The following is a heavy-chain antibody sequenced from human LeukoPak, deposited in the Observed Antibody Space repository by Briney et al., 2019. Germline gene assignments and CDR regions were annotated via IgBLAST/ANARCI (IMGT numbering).Heavy chain of an antibody. CDR3: AKDRSCSGSSCDVGS. D-gene: IGHD2-2*01. Sequence: GGSLRLSCAASGFTFSSFAMSWVRQAPGRGLEWVSAISGSGGSTYYADSVKGRFTISRDNSKNTLFLQMNSLRAEDTAVYYCAKDRSCSGSSCDVGSWGQGTMVTVSS. CDR1: GFTFSSFA. J-gene: IGHJ3*01. V-gene: IGHV3-23*01. CDR2: ISGSGGST.